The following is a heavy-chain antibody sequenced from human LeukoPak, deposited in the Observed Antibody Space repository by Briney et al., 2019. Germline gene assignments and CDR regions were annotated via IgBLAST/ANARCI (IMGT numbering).Heavy chain of an antibody. CDR1: GFIVNNNH. CDR3: SGYDYSGFPAAGY. Sequence: GGSLRLSCAASGFIVNNNHMSWVRQAPGKGLEWVSVIYSGGRTYYADSVKGRFTISRDNSKNTLYLQMNSLRAEDTAVYYCSGYDYSGFPAAGYWGQGTLVTVSS. CDR2: IYSGGRT. D-gene: IGHD5-12*01. J-gene: IGHJ4*02. V-gene: IGHV3-53*01.